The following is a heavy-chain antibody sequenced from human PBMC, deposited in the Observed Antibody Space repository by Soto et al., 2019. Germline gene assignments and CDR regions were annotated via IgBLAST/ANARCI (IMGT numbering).Heavy chain of an antibody. D-gene: IGHD1-7*01. V-gene: IGHV6-1*01. J-gene: IGHJ6*03. Sequence: QTLSLTCAISGDSVSSNSAAWNWIRLSPSRGLEWLARTYYRSRWYNDYAVSVRSRITVNPDTSKNQFSLQLTSVTPEDTAVYYCAGTTSHQWYYLDVWGKGTTVTGSS. CDR1: GDSVSSNSAA. CDR2: TYYRSRWYN. CDR3: AGTTSHQWYYLDV.